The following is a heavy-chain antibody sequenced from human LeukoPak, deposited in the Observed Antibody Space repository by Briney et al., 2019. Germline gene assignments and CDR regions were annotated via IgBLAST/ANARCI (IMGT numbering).Heavy chain of an antibody. CDR3: ARALTRDALDL. CDR1: GFAFGIYK. CDR2: ISSSSHSI. J-gene: IGHJ3*01. Sequence: GGSLRLSCAASGFAFGIYKMNWVRPAPGKGREWVSYISSSSHSIYYADSVKGRFTVPRDNAQGSLYLQLNNLKAGDTAVYYCARALTRDALDLWGQGTMVTVSS. V-gene: IGHV3-48*01.